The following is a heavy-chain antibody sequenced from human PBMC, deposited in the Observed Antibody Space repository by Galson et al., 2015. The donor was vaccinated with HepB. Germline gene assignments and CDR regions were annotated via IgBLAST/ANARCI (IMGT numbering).Heavy chain of an antibody. D-gene: IGHD3-3*01. CDR1: GFTFSSYA. J-gene: IGHJ4*02. Sequence: SLRLSCAASGFTFSSYAMTWVRQAPGKGLEWVSAISGGGGSTYYADSVKGRFTISRDNSKNTLYLQMNSLRAEDAAVYYCAKGSSSWSGYYTSFDYWGQGTLVTVSS. V-gene: IGHV3-23*01. CDR2: ISGGGGST. CDR3: AKGSSSWSGYYTSFDY.